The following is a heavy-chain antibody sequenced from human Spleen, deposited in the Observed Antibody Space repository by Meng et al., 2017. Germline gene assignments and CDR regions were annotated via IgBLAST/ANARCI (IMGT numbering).Heavy chain of an antibody. Sequence: GESLKISCKGVGYIFSNYWIGWVRQMPGKGLEWMGIIYPGDSDTRYGPSFQGQFTISADKSISTAYLQWSSLKASDTAMYYCARAMIRGVDPNFDYWGQGTLVTVSS. D-gene: IGHD3-10*01. CDR3: ARAMIRGVDPNFDY. V-gene: IGHV5-51*01. J-gene: IGHJ4*02. CDR1: GYIFSNYW. CDR2: IYPGDSDT.